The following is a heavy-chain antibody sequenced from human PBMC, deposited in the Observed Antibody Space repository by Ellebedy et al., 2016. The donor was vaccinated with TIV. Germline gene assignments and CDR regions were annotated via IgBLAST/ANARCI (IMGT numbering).Heavy chain of an antibody. CDR3: ARMRGVAGPRWFDP. CDR2: IYHTGHI. J-gene: IGHJ5*02. CDR1: GGSVTTTTYR. D-gene: IGHD6-19*01. Sequence: MPGGSLRLSCSVSGGSVTTTTYRWSWIRRPPGKGLEWLGTIYHTGHIYDNPSLGNRFTISIDTSRAQFSLKMTSVNAAETAVYFCARMRGVAGPRWFDPWGPGTQVIVSS. V-gene: IGHV4-39*07.